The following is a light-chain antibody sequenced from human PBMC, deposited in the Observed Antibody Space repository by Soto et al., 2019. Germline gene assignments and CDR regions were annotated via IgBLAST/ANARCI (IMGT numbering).Light chain of an antibody. CDR3: HQDADWMRLA. V-gene: IGKV3D-15*01. CDR2: GAS. Sequence: EIVMTQSAATLSVSPGERATISCSGSQSVNLHLAWYQQKPGQAPRLLIFGASSRATAIPARFSRSGSGIWSNQTISSLRSEVLGVYCCHQDADWMRLAFGRGTGVGIK. J-gene: IGKJ4*01. CDR1: QSVNLH.